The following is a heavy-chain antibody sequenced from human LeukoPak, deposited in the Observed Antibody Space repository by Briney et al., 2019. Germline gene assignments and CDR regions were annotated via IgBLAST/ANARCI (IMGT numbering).Heavy chain of an antibody. Sequence: GGSLRLSCAASGFTFSSYGMHWVRQAPGKGLEWVAVIWYDGGNKYYADSVKGRFTVSRDNSKNTLYLQMNSLRAEDTAVYYCARVLLPLYGMDVWGQGTTVTVSS. V-gene: IGHV3-33*01. J-gene: IGHJ6*02. D-gene: IGHD3-22*01. CDR1: GFTFSSYG. CDR3: ARVLLPLYGMDV. CDR2: IWYDGGNK.